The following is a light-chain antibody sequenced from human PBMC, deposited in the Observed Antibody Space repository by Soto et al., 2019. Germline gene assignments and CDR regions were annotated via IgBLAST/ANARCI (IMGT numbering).Light chain of an antibody. V-gene: IGLV1-40*01. CDR3: QSYDNSLSVYV. CDR2: GNS. CDR1: SSNIGAGYD. J-gene: IGLJ1*01. Sequence: QSVLTQPPSVSGAPGQTVSIPCSGSSSNIGAGYDVHWYQQLPGTVPKLLIYGNSNRPSGVPDRFSGSKSGTSASLAITGLQAEDEADYYCQSYDNSLSVYVFGTGTKLTVL.